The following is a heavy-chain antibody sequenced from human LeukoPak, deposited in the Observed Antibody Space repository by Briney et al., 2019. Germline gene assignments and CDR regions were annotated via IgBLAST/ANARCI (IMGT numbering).Heavy chain of an antibody. Sequence: GGSLRLSCAASGNYWMHWVRQAPGKGLVWVSHINSDGSWTSYADSVKGRFTISKGNAKNTVYLQMNSLRVEDTAVYYCVSFYETYWGRGTLVTVSS. D-gene: IGHD2/OR15-2a*01. CDR1: GNYW. CDR3: VSFYETY. V-gene: IGHV3-74*01. CDR2: INSDGSWT. J-gene: IGHJ4*02.